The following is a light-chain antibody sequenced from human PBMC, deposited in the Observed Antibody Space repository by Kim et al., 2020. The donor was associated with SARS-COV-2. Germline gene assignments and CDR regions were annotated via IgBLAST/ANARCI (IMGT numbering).Light chain of an antibody. V-gene: IGKV3-15*01. CDR3: QQYNNWPYT. CDR1: QSVSSD. J-gene: IGKJ2*01. CDR2: GAS. Sequence: SVSPRERATLSCRASQSVSSDLAWYQQKPGQAPRLLIYGASTRATGIPARFSGSGSETEFTLTISSLQSEDFAVYYCQQYNNWPYTFGQGTKLEI.